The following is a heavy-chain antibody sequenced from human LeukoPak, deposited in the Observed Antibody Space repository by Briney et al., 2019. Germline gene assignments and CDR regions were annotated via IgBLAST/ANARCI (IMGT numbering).Heavy chain of an antibody. CDR2: FNPRSGGT. CDR1: GYTFTGYY. V-gene: IGHV1-2*02. J-gene: IGHJ4*02. CDR3: ARSTDIVATSGAEY. D-gene: IGHD5-12*01. Sequence: ASVKVSCKASGYTFTGYYLHWVRQAPGQGLEWMGWFNPRSGGTNYAQWFQDRVTMTRDTSISTAYMEVSSLRSDDTAVYYCARSTDIVATSGAEYWGQGTLVTVSS.